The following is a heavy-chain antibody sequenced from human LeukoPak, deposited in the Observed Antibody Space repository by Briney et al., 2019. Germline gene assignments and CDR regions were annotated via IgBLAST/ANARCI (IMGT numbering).Heavy chain of an antibody. CDR1: GYTFTSYG. CDR2: SSAYNGNT. V-gene: IGHV1-18*01. Sequence: ASVKVSCKASGYTFTSYGISWVRQAPGQGLEWMGWSSAYNGNTNYAQKFQGRVTMTTDTSTSTAYMELRSLRSDDTAVYYCARDRCSSTSCYTIPYYYYYMDVWGKGTTVTISS. J-gene: IGHJ6*03. D-gene: IGHD2-2*02. CDR3: ARDRCSSTSCYTIPYYYYYMDV.